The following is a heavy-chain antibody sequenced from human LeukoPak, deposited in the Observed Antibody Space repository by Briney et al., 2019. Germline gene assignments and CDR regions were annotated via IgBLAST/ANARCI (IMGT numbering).Heavy chain of an antibody. D-gene: IGHD3-22*01. CDR1: GGSISRYY. CDR2: IHYSGTT. CDR3: ARWGYFDSSAYFVVDY. Sequence: SETLSLTCAASGGSISRYYWNWIRQPPGERLEWIGWIHYSGTTAYNPSLESRVTMSVDTSKNHISLKMTSVTASDTATYYCARWGYFDSSAYFVVDYWGQGVLVTVSS. V-gene: IGHV4-59*01. J-gene: IGHJ4*02.